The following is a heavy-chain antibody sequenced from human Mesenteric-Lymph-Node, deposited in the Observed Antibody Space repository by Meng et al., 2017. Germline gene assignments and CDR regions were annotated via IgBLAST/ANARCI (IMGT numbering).Heavy chain of an antibody. D-gene: IGHD5-18*01. CDR1: GFTFSSYA. CDR3: AKSRRRGYSYGFDY. Sequence: GGSLRLSCAASGFTFSSYAMTWVRQAPGKGLEWVSAISRGSGDTYYADSVKGRFTISRDNSKSTLFLQMNSLRTEDTAVYYCAKSRRRGYSYGFDYWGQGTLVTVSS. V-gene: IGHV3-23*01. J-gene: IGHJ4*02. CDR2: ISRGSGDT.